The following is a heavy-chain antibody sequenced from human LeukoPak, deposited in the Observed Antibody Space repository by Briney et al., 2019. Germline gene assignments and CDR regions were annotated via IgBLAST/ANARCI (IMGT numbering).Heavy chain of an antibody. V-gene: IGHV1-69*05. CDR2: IIPIFGTA. CDR1: GGTFSSYA. D-gene: IGHD4-11*01. CDR3: ARAVTVTNSGYYYYYMDV. Sequence: SVKVSRKASGGTFSSYAISWVRQAPGQGLEWMGGIIPIFGTANYAQKFQGRVTITTDESTSTAYMELSSLRSEDTAVYYCARAVTVTNSGYYYYYMDVWGKGTTVTVSS. J-gene: IGHJ6*03.